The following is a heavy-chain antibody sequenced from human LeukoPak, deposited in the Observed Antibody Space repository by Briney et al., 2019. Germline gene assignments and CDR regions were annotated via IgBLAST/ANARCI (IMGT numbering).Heavy chain of an antibody. D-gene: IGHD1-26*01. CDR2: ISSGSHYI. CDR1: GFTFSGYS. CDR3: ARLRIVGTTTQYYFDS. J-gene: IGHJ4*02. V-gene: IGHV3-21*01. Sequence: GGSLRLSCAASGFTFSGYSFSWVRQPPGKGLEWVSSISSGSHYIYYADSVKGRFTISRDNTKNPLDLQMNSLRAEDTAVYYCARLRIVGTTTQYYFDSWGQGTLVTVSS.